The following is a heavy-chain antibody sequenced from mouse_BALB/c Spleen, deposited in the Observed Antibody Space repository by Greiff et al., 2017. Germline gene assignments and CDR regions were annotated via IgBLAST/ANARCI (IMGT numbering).Heavy chain of an antibody. J-gene: IGHJ3*01. CDR2: ILPGSGST. CDR1: GYTFSSYW. D-gene: IGHD1-2*01. V-gene: IGHV1-9*01. CDR3: ARLGTATAWFAY. Sequence: QVQLQQSGAELMKPGASVKISCKATGYTFSSYWIEWVKQRPGHGLEWIGEILPGSGSTNYNEKFKGKATFTADTSSNTAYMQLSSLTSEDSAVYYCARLGTATAWFAYWGQGTLVTVSA.